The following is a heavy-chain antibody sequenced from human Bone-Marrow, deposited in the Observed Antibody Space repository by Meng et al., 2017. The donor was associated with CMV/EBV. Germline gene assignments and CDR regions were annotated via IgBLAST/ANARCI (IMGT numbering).Heavy chain of an antibody. CDR1: GYTFTSYY. V-gene: IGHV1-46*01. D-gene: IGHD2-2*01. CDR3: ARDWRPGSSTRVYGMDV. Sequence: ASVKVSCKASGYTFTSYYMHWVRQAPGQGLEWMGIINPSGGSTSYAQKFRGRVTMTRDTSTSTVYMELSSLRSDDTAVYYCARDWRPGSSTRVYGMDVWGQGTTVTVSS. CDR2: INPSGGST. J-gene: IGHJ6*02.